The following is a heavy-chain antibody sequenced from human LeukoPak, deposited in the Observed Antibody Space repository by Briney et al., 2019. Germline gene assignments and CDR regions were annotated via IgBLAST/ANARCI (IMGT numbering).Heavy chain of an antibody. D-gene: IGHD3-10*01. CDR2: IYYSGST. CDR1: GASISSYY. V-gene: IGHV4-59*01. J-gene: IGHJ4*02. Sequence: SETLSLTCTVSGASISSYYWSWIRQPPGKGLEWIGYIYYSGSTNYNPSLKSRATISVDTSKNQFSLKLTSVTAADTAVYYCARFLNYYGSGSYPDYWGQGTLVTVSS. CDR3: ARFLNYYGSGSYPDY.